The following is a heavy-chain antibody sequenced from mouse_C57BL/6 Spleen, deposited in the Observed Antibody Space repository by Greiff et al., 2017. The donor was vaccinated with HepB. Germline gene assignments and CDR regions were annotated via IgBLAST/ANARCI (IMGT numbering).Heavy chain of an antibody. V-gene: IGHV1-5*01. Sequence: VQLQQSGTVLARPGASVKMSCKTSGYTFTSYWMHWVKQRPGQGLEWIGAIYPGNSDTSYNQKFKGKAKLTAVTSASTAYMELSSLTNEDSAVYYCTRSDDGYYNYYAMDYWGQGTSVTVSS. J-gene: IGHJ4*01. CDR1: GYTFTSYW. CDR2: IYPGNSDT. D-gene: IGHD2-3*01. CDR3: TRSDDGYYNYYAMDY.